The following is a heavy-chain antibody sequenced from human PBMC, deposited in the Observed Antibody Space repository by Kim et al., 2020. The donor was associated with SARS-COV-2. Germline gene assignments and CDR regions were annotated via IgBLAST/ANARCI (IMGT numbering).Heavy chain of an antibody. V-gene: IGHV3-21*01. J-gene: IGHJ6*02. CDR1: GFTFSSYS. D-gene: IGHD3-9*01. CDR3: ARDGGDILGYYYYGMDV. Sequence: GGSLRLSCAASGFTFSSYSMNCVRQAPGKGLDWVSSISSSSSYIYYADSVKGRFTISRDNAKNSLYLQMNSLRAEDTAVYYCARDGGDILGYYYYGMDVWGQGTTVTVSS. CDR2: ISSSSSYI.